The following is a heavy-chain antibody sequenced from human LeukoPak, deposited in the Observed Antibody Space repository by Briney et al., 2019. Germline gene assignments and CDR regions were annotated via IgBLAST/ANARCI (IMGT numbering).Heavy chain of an antibody. V-gene: IGHV4-59*01. D-gene: IGHD3-10*01. J-gene: IGHJ6*02. CDR2: IYYSGTT. Sequence: PSETLSLTCTVSGASIISSYWSWIRQPPGKGLECIGYIYYSGTTNYNPTLKNRVTMSVDASNNQFSLKRRSVTAADSAVYYCARDYGPFGVWGQGTTVSVSS. CDR3: ARDYGPFGV. CDR1: GASIISSY.